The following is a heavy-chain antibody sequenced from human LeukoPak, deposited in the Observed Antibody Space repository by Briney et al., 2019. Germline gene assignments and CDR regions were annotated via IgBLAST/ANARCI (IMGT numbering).Heavy chain of an antibody. CDR3: ARDSSGWFRKGFDY. V-gene: IGHV4-34*01. D-gene: IGHD6-19*01. Sequence: PSETLSLTCAVYGGSFSGYYWSWIREPPGKGRDWNGEINHSGSTNYNPSLKSRVTIPVDTTKNPSSLKLSSVTAADTAGYYCARDSSGWFRKGFDYWGQATLVTDCS. J-gene: IGHJ4*02. CDR1: GGSFSGYY. CDR2: INHSGST.